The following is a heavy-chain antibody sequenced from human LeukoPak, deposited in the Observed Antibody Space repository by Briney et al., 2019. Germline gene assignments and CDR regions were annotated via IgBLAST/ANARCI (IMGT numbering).Heavy chain of an antibody. J-gene: IGHJ4*02. V-gene: IGHV3-43*01. CDR1: GFTFDDYT. D-gene: IGHD3-22*01. Sequence: GGSLRLSCAASGFTFDDYTMHWVRQAPGKGLEWVSLISWDGGSTYYADSVKGRFTISIDNSKNTLYLQMNSLRAEDAAVYYCAKVGYYNDSSGYYLDYFDYWGQGTLVTVSS. CDR2: ISWDGGST. CDR3: AKVGYYNDSSGYYLDYFDY.